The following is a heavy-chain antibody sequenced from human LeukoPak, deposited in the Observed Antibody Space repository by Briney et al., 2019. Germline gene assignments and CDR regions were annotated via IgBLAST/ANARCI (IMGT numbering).Heavy chain of an antibody. CDR3: ARGYCSGGSCYRNYFDY. Sequence: GGSLRLSCAAPGFPFSSYSMNWVRQAPGKGLEWVSAISGSGGSTYYADSVKGRFTISRGNSKNTLYLQMNSLRAEDTAVYYCARGYCSGGSCYRNYFDYWGQGTLVTVSS. V-gene: IGHV3-23*01. J-gene: IGHJ4*02. CDR2: ISGSGGST. CDR1: GFPFSSYS. D-gene: IGHD2-15*01.